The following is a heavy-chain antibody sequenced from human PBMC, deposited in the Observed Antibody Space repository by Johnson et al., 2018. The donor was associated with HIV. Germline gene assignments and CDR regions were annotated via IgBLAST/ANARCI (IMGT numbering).Heavy chain of an antibody. D-gene: IGHD3-16*01. V-gene: IGHV3-74*01. CDR3: AKDERQMGGWSHAFDI. CDR2: INSDGSST. J-gene: IGHJ3*02. Sequence: VQLVESGGGLVKPGGSLRVSCAASGFKFKDYYMSWVRQAPGKGLEWVSRINSDGSSTSYADSVKGRFTISRDNAKNTLYLQMNSLRAEDTAVYYCAKDERQMGGWSHAFDIWGQGTMVTVSS. CDR1: GFKFKDYY.